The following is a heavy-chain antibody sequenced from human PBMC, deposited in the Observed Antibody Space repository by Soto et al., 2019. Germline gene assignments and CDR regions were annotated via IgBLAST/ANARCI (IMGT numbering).Heavy chain of an antibody. V-gene: IGHV3-73*01. J-gene: IGHJ4*02. Sequence: GGSLRLSCAASGFTFSGSAMHWVRQASGKGLEWVGRIRSKANSYATAYAASVKGRFTISRDDSKNTAYLQMNSLKTEDTAVYYCTRHSYSSGWYSGSYYFDYWGQGTLVTVSS. CDR3: TRHSYSSGWYSGSYYFDY. D-gene: IGHD6-19*01. CDR1: GFTFSGSA. CDR2: IRSKANSYAT.